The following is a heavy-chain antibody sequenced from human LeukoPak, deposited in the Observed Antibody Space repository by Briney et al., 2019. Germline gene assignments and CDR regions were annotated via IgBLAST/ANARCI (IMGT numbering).Heavy chain of an antibody. CDR2: IYYSGST. CDR1: GGSISSGDYY. Sequence: PSETLSLTCTVSGGSISSGDYYWSWIRQPPGKGLEWIGYIYYSGSTYYNPSLKSRVTISVDTSKNQFSLKLSSVTAADTAVYYCARIPLLYYDSSGYYLDYWGQGTLATVSS. CDR3: ARIPLLYYDSSGYYLDY. J-gene: IGHJ4*02. D-gene: IGHD3-22*01. V-gene: IGHV4-30-4*01.